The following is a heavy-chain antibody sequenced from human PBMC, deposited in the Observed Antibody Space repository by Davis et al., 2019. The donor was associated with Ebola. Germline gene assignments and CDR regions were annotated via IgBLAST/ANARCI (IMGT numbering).Heavy chain of an antibody. CDR2: ISMSGGST. V-gene: IGHV3-23*01. Sequence: PGGSLRLSCAASGFIFRNWGMTWVRQVPGKGLECVAAISMSGGSTDYADSVKGRFTISRDNSKSTLYLQMNNLRAEDTAVYYCARLFDYRTIYDCWGQGTLITVSS. J-gene: IGHJ4*02. D-gene: IGHD4-11*01. CDR1: GFIFRNWG. CDR3: ARLFDYRTIYDC.